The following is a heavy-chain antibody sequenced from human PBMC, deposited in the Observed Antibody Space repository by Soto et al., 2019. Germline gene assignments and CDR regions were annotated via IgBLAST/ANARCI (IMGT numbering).Heavy chain of an antibody. Sequence: EVQLLESGGGLVQPGGSLRLSCAASGLTLGSHGMSWVRQSPGKGLEWVSSISGSGDSTYYVESVKGRFTTSTDNSKNTLYLQMNSLIVEDTAVYYCAIRLGYGSRSYFPFDYWGQGTLVTVST. V-gene: IGHV3-23*01. CDR2: ISGSGDST. CDR3: AIRLGYGSRSYFPFDY. J-gene: IGHJ4*02. D-gene: IGHD3-10*01. CDR1: GLTLGSHG.